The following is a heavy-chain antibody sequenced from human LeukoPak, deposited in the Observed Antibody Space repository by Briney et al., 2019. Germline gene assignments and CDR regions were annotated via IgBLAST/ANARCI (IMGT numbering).Heavy chain of an antibody. D-gene: IGHD2-15*01. CDR2: IIPIFGTA. Sequence: SVKVSCKASGGTFSSYAISWGRQAPGQGLEWMGGIIPIFGTANYAQKFQGRVTITADESTSTAYMELSSLRSEDTAVYYCVIVVVVAATQWSAFDIWGQGTMVTVSS. CDR3: VIVVVVAATQWSAFDI. J-gene: IGHJ3*02. V-gene: IGHV1-69*01. CDR1: GGTFSSYA.